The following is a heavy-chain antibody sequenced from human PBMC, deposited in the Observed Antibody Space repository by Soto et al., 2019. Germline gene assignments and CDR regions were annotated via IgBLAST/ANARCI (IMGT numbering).Heavy chain of an antibody. CDR3: ARVGGHHSGLGELSLSGIDY. D-gene: IGHD3-16*02. J-gene: IGHJ4*02. CDR1: GFTFSSYG. V-gene: IGHV3-33*01. Sequence: PGGSLRLSCAASGFTFSSYGMHWVRQAPGKGLEWVAVIWYDGSNKYYEDSVKGRFTISRDNSKNTLYLQMNSLRAEDTAVYYCARVGGHHSGLGELSLSGIDYWGQGTLVTVSS. CDR2: IWYDGSNK.